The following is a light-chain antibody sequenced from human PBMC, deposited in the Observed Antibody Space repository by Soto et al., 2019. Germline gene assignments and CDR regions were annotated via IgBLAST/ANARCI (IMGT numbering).Light chain of an antibody. V-gene: IGKV3-15*01. CDR2: GAS. CDR1: QSVASN. CDR3: QQYHTLPPQYT. J-gene: IGKJ2*01. Sequence: EIVMTQSPASLSVSPGDGATLSCRASQSVASNVAWYQQKPGQGPRLLIHGASTRAVGVPARFSGSGSGTDFTLTISSLQSEDFAVYYCQQYHTLPPQYTFGQGTKLQIK.